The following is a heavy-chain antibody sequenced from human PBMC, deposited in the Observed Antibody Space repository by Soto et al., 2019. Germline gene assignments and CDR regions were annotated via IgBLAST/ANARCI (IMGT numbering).Heavy chain of an antibody. CDR3: AKVAGYCSGSRDYYSYGMDV. V-gene: IGHV3-9*01. J-gene: IGHJ6*02. CDR2: ISWNSGII. D-gene: IGHD3-10*01. Sequence: EVQLVESGGGLVPPGRSLRLSYAGSGFSFDEYAMHWVRQAPGKGLEWVSGISWNSGIIGYADSVKGRFTISRDNAKNCLYLQMNSLRAEDAALYYCAKVAGYCSGSRDYYSYGMDVWGQGTTVTVSS. CDR1: GFSFDEYA.